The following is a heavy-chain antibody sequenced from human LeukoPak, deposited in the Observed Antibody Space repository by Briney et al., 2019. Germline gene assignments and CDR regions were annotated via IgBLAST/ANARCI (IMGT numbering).Heavy chain of an antibody. J-gene: IGHJ4*02. D-gene: IGHD3-22*01. CDR3: AREAYYDSSGYYGGFCSY. CDR2: ISSSSSYI. CDR1: GFTFSSYS. V-gene: IGHV3-21*01. Sequence: GGSLRLSCAASGFTFSSYSMNWVRQAPGKGLEWVSSISSSSSYIYYADSVKGRFTISRDNAKNSLYLQMNSLRAEDTAVYYCAREAYYDSSGYYGGFCSYWGQGTLVTVSS.